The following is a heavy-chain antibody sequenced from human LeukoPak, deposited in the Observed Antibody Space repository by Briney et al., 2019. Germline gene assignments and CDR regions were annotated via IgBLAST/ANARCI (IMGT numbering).Heavy chain of an antibody. J-gene: IGHJ4*02. CDR3: ARDKVTY. CDR2: INMDGGEK. CDR1: GFTFSNYW. V-gene: IGHV3-7*01. Sequence: GGSLRLSRAASGFTFSNYWMSWVRQAPGKGLEWVAHINMDGGEKYYVDSVKGRFTISRDNAKNSLYLQMNSLRVEDTAVYYCARDKVTYWGQGTLVTVSS.